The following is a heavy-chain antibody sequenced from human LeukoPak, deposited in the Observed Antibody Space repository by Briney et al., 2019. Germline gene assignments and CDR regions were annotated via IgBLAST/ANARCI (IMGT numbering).Heavy chain of an antibody. CDR1: GGSISSSSYY. CDR3: ARAARRYSGSYLDY. D-gene: IGHD1-26*01. CDR2: IYYSGST. Sequence: PSETLSLTYTVSGGSISSSSYYWGWIRQPPGKGLEWIGSIYYSGSTYYNPSLKSRVTISVDTSKNQFSLKLSSVTAADTAVYYCARAARRYSGSYLDYWGQGTLVTVSS. J-gene: IGHJ4*02. V-gene: IGHV4-39*07.